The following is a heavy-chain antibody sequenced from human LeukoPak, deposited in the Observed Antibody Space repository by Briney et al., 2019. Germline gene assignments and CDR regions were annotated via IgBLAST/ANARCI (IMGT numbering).Heavy chain of an antibody. D-gene: IGHD1-1*01. CDR1: GFTFSSYS. CDR2: ISSSSSYI. V-gene: IGHV3-21*01. J-gene: IGHJ4*02. Sequence: PGGSLRLSFAASGFTFSSYSMNWVRQAPGKGLEWVSSISSSSSYIYYADSVKGRFTISRDNAKNSLYLQMNSLRAEDTAVYYCARDQLGADFDYWGQGTLVTVSS. CDR3: ARDQLGADFDY.